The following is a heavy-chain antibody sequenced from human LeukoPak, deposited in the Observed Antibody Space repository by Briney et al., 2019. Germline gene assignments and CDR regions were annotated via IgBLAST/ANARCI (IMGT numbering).Heavy chain of an antibody. CDR3: ARDYGGSTTYFDY. V-gene: IGHV4-61*08. CDR1: GGSISSGDYY. CDR2: VYYSGTT. J-gene: IGHJ4*02. Sequence: SQTLSLTCTVSGGSISSGDYYWSWIRQPPGKGLEWIGYVYYSGTTNYNPSLKSRVTISVDTSKNQFSLKLTSVTAADTAMYFCARDYGGSTTYFDYWGQGTLVTVSS. D-gene: IGHD1-1*01.